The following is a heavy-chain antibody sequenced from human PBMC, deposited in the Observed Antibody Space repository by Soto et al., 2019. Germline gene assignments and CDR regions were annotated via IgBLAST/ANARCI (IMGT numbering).Heavy chain of an antibody. CDR2: INAGNGNT. J-gene: IGHJ4*02. CDR3: AREVYCTNGVCSTFDY. Sequence: ASVKASCKASGYTFTSYAMHWVRQAPGQRLEWMGWINAGNGNTKYSQKFQGRVTITRDTSASTAYMELSSLRSEDTAVYYCAREVYCTNGVCSTFDYWGQGTLVTVSS. V-gene: IGHV1-3*01. CDR1: GYTFTSYA. D-gene: IGHD2-8*01.